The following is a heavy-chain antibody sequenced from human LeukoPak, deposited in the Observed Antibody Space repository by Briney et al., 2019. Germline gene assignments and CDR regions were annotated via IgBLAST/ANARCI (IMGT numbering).Heavy chain of an antibody. CDR2: ISPTGSTT. Sequence: GGSLRLSCTASGFSFSGHWMHWARQLPGKGLVWVSRISPTGSTTSYADSVKGRFTISRDNAKNSLYLQMNSLRAEDTAVYYCARGGISSSWFLDYWGQGTLVTVSS. V-gene: IGHV3-74*01. CDR3: ARGGISSSWFLDY. CDR1: GFSFSGHW. D-gene: IGHD6-13*01. J-gene: IGHJ4*02.